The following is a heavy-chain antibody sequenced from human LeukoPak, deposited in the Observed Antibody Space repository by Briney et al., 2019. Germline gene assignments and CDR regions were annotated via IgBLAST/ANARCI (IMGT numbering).Heavy chain of an antibody. CDR2: IFSTDEQ. J-gene: IGHJ4*02. CDR1: GSSLSSAKMG. CDR3: ARIKNGYGDFFPFDY. D-gene: IGHD4-17*01. V-gene: IGHV2-26*01. Sequence: SGPTLLNPPDPLTLTCTVSGSSLSSAKMGVSWIRQPPGKALERLTTIFSTDEQSYSTSLKSRLTISKDTSKSQVVLTMTNMDPVDTATYYCARIKNGYGDFFPFDYWGQGTLVTVSS.